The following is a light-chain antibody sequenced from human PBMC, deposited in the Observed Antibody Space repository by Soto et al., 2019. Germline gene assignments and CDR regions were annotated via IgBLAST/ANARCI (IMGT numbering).Light chain of an antibody. Sequence: DIQMTQAPSSLSASVGDRVSITCQASHDISDYLNWYQQKPGKAPKLLIHAASNLERGVPSRFSGSGSGTDFTFTISSLQPEDFATYYCQQYDNLPTFGQGTRLEIK. V-gene: IGKV1-33*01. J-gene: IGKJ5*01. CDR2: AAS. CDR3: QQYDNLPT. CDR1: HDISDY.